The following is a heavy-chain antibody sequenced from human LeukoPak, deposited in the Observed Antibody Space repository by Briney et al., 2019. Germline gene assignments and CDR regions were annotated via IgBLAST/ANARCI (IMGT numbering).Heavy chain of an antibody. CDR3: AKRIQYSSSSAYFDY. V-gene: IGHV3-23*01. Sequence: GGSLRLSCAVSGFTFNNYAMSWVRQAPGKELEWVSAISDSGGDPYYADSVKGRFTISRDNFKNTLYLQMNSLRAEDTATYYCAKRIQYSSSSAYFDYWGQGTLVTVSS. CDR1: GFTFNNYA. CDR2: ISDSGGDP. J-gene: IGHJ4*02. D-gene: IGHD6-6*01.